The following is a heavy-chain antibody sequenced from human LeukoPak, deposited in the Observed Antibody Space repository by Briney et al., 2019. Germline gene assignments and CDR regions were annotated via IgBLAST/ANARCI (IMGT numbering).Heavy chain of an antibody. V-gene: IGHV4-38-2*02. CDR1: GYSISSGYY. Sequence: PSETLSLTCTVSGYSISSGYYWGWIRQPPGKGLEWIGSIYHSGSTYYNPSLKSRVTISVDTSKNQFSLKLSSVTAADTAVYYCARVRVDPNLLYWYFDLWGRGTLVTVSS. J-gene: IGHJ2*01. D-gene: IGHD3-10*01. CDR3: ARVRVDPNLLYWYFDL. CDR2: IYHSGST.